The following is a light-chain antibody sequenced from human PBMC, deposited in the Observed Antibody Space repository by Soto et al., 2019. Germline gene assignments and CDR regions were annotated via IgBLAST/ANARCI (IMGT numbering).Light chain of an antibody. V-gene: IGLV2-14*01. CDR3: SWFTTSYFYA. Sequence: SALTQPASVSGSPGQSITISCTGSGSDIGAYNYVSWYQQHPGKAPKLLIHGVTRRPSGVSSRFSASKSAYTASLTISGLQAEDEATYFGSWFTTSYFYAFGPGTKAAVL. CDR1: GSDIGAYNY. CDR2: GVT. J-gene: IGLJ1*01.